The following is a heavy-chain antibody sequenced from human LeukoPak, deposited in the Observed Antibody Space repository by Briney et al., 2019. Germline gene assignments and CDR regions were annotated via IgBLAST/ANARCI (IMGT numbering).Heavy chain of an antibody. J-gene: IGHJ4*02. CDR3: ARDVNPIYGRYFDY. D-gene: IGHD3-3*01. CDR2: ISSSSNNI. Sequence: GGSLRLSCAASGFTFTNYRMNWVRQAPGKGLEWVSSISSSSNNIYYVDSVKGRFTISRDSAKNSLYLQMNSLRVEDTAVYYCARDVNPIYGRYFDYWGQGTVVAVSS. CDR1: GFTFTNYR. V-gene: IGHV3-21*01.